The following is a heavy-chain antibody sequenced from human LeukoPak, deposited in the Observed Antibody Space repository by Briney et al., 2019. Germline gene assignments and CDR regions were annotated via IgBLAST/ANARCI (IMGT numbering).Heavy chain of an antibody. V-gene: IGHV3-30*04. CDR1: GFTFSSYA. D-gene: IGHD3-10*01. CDR2: ISSDGSNQ. J-gene: IGHJ4*02. Sequence: PGGSLRLSCAPSGFTFSSYAMHWVRQAPGKGLEWVADISSDGSNQYYADSVKGRFTISRDNSKNTLYLQMNSLRAEDTGLYYCARAQRTIGELFSLDYWGQGTLVTVSS. CDR3: ARAQRTIGELFSLDY.